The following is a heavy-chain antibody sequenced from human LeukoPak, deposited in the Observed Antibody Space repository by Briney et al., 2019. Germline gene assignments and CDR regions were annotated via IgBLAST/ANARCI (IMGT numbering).Heavy chain of an antibody. D-gene: IGHD5-18*01. CDR3: AREGGYSSLNDAFDI. CDR1: GYTFTSYG. V-gene: IGHV1-18*01. CDR2: ISAYNGNT. Sequence: ASVKVSCKASGYTFTSYGISWVRQAPGQGLGWRGWISAYNGNTNYAQELQGRVTMTTDTSTSTAYMELRSLRSDDTAVYYCAREGGYSSLNDAFDIWGQGTMVTVSS. J-gene: IGHJ3*02.